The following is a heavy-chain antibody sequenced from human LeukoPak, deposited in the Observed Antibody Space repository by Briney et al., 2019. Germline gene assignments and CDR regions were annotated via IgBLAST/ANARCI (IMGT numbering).Heavy chain of an antibody. D-gene: IGHD1-1*01. CDR3: ARHSVSRREQLHFDY. Sequence: PSETLSLTCTVSGGSISSSSYYWGWIRQPPGKGLEWIGSIYYSGSTYYNPSLKSRVTISVDTSKNQFSLKLSSVTAADTAVYYCARHSVSRREQLHFDYWGQGTLVTVSS. J-gene: IGHJ4*02. CDR2: IYYSGST. CDR1: GGSISSSSYY. V-gene: IGHV4-39*01.